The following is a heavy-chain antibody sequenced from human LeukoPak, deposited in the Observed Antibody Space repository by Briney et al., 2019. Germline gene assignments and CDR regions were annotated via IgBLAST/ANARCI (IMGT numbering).Heavy chain of an antibody. Sequence: GASVKVSCKASGYTFTSYGISWVRQAPGQGLEWMGWISGSNGHTNYAQKLQGRVTMTTDTSTNTAYMELRSLRSDDTAVYYCAGSLGYCTSNVCYLKYWGQGTLVTVSS. J-gene: IGHJ4*02. V-gene: IGHV1-18*01. D-gene: IGHD2-8*01. CDR2: ISGSNGHT. CDR3: AGSLGYCTSNVCYLKY. CDR1: GYTFTSYG.